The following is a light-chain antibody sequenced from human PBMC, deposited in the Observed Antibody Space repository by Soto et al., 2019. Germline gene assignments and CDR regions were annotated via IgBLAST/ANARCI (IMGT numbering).Light chain of an antibody. CDR1: SSNVGGYDY. CDR2: EVS. J-gene: IGLJ2*01. CDR3: SSYAGNNNVV. Sequence: QSVLTQPPSASGSPGQSVTISCNATSSNVGGYDYVSWHQHHPDKAPELMIYEVSKRPSGVPDRFSGSKSGNTASLTVSRLQAEDEADYYCSSYAGNNNVVFGGGTQLTVL. V-gene: IGLV2-8*01.